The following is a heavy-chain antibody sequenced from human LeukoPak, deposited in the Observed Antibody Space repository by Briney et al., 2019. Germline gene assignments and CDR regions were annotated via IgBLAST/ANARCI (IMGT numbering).Heavy chain of an antibody. J-gene: IGHJ4*02. Sequence: SETLSLTCTVSGDSISTSSYYWSCIRQPPGGGLEYVGSVYFNGGTYYNPTLRSRLTISIETSKNQFSLTLTSVTAADTAIYYCARLTSPRHSFESWGQGTLVTVSS. CDR1: GDSISTSSYY. CDR2: VYFNGGT. CDR3: ARLTSPRHSFES. V-gene: IGHV4-39*01. D-gene: IGHD6-6*01.